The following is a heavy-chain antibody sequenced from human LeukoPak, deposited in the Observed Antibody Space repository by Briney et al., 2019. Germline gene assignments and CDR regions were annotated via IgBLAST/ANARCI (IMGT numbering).Heavy chain of an antibody. Sequence: SETLSLTCTVSGVSINTYFWSWIRQPPGKGLEWIGYVYYNGITNYNPSLKSRVSITLDTSKNQFSLRLNSVTAAETAVSYCASQLGGTTFHWGQGTLVTVSS. V-gene: IGHV4-59*01. CDR2: VYYNGIT. CDR3: ASQLGGTTFH. D-gene: IGHD1/OR15-1a*01. CDR1: GVSINTYF. J-gene: IGHJ4*02.